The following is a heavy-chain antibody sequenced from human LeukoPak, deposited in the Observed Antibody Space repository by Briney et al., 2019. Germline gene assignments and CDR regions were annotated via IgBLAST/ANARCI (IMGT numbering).Heavy chain of an antibody. J-gene: IGHJ4*02. D-gene: IGHD4-17*01. CDR1: GYTFTGYY. Sequence: SVKVSCKASGYTFTGYYMHWVRQAPGQGLEWMGWINPNSGGTNYAQKFQGWVTMTRDTSISTAYMELSRLRSDDTAVYYCARDGRPGYGLFDYWGQGTLVTVSS. CDR2: INPNSGGT. V-gene: IGHV1-2*04. CDR3: ARDGRPGYGLFDY.